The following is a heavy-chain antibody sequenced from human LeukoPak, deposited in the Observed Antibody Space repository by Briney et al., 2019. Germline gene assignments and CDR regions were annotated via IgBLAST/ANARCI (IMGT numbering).Heavy chain of an antibody. Sequence: GESLKISCQGSGHSFTTYWIAWVRQMPGKGLEWMAMIYPGDSDTRYSPSFQGQVTISADKSISTAYLQWSSLKASDTAMYYCARQGGDAFDIWGQGTMVTVSS. D-gene: IGHD3-16*01. CDR1: GHSFTTYW. CDR2: IYPGDSDT. J-gene: IGHJ3*02. CDR3: ARQGGDAFDI. V-gene: IGHV5-51*01.